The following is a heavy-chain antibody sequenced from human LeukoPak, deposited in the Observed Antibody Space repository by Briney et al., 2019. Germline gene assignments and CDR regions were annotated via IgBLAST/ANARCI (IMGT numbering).Heavy chain of an antibody. CDR2: IYSGGST. CDR1: GFTVSSNY. V-gene: IGHV3-53*01. D-gene: IGHD3-22*01. J-gene: IGHJ4*02. Sequence: GGSLRLSCAASGFTVSSNYMSWVRQAPGKGLAWVSVIYSGGSTYYADSVKGRFTISRDNSQNTLYLQMNSLRAEDTAVYYCARDHKAYYYDSSGYYLDYWGQGTLVTVSS. CDR3: ARDHKAYYYDSSGYYLDY.